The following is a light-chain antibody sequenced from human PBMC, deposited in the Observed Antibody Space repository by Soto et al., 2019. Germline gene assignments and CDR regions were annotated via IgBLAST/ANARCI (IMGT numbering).Light chain of an antibody. V-gene: IGKV3-20*01. CDR2: DAF. CDR1: QSVSKNY. Sequence: EIVLTQSPGTLSLSPGERATLSCRASQSVSKNYLAWYQQKPGQAPRLLIYDAFNRATGIPGRFSGSGSGTDFTLTISRLEPEDFAVYYCQQCAHSPLTFGQGTKVEIK. J-gene: IGKJ1*01. CDR3: QQCAHSPLT.